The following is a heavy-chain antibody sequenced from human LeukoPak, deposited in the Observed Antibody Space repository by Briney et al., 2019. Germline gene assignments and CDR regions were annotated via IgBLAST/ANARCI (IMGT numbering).Heavy chain of an antibody. D-gene: IGHD6-6*01. V-gene: IGHV4-59*01. CDR3: ARIIAGRLDY. Sequence: SETLSLTCTVSGVSISSDSWSWIRQAPGKGLEWIGDMYYSGSTNYDPSLKSRVSISVDPSKNHFSLKLSSVTAADTAVYYCARIIAGRLDYWGQGTLVTVSS. CDR1: GVSISSDS. J-gene: IGHJ4*02. CDR2: MYYSGST.